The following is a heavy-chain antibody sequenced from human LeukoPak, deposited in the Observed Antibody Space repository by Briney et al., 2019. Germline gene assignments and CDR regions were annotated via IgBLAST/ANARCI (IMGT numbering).Heavy chain of an antibody. Sequence: SETLSLTCTVSGGSISSYYWSWIRQPPGKGLEWIGYIYYSGSTNYNPSLKSRVTISVDTSKNQFSLKLSSVTAADTAVYYCARIRGRDGYNGWHDAFDIWGQGTMVTVSS. D-gene: IGHD5-24*01. CDR3: ARIRGRDGYNGWHDAFDI. V-gene: IGHV4-59*01. CDR2: IYYSGST. J-gene: IGHJ3*02. CDR1: GGSISSYY.